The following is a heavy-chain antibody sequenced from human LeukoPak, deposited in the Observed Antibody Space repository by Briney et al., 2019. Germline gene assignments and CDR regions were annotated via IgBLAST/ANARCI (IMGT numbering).Heavy chain of an antibody. J-gene: IGHJ4*02. CDR2: IYYSGST. CDR1: GGSISSSSYY. D-gene: IGHD2-15*01. V-gene: IGHV4-39*07. Sequence: SETLSLTCTVSGGSISSSSYYWGWIRQPPGKGLEWIGSIYYSGSTYYNPSLKSRVTISVDTSKNQFSLKLSSVTAADTAVYYCARDGGYCSGGSCYPNYYFDYWGQGTLVTVSS. CDR3: ARDGGYCSGGSCYPNYYFDY.